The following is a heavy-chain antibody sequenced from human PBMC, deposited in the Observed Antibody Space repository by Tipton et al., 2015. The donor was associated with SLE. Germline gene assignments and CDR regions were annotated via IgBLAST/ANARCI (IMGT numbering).Heavy chain of an antibody. CDR2: IYYSGST. CDR1: GGSISSGGYY. D-gene: IGHD3-16*01. CDR3: ARARGGLDAFDI. J-gene: IGHJ3*02. V-gene: IGHV4-61*08. Sequence: TLSLTCTVSGGSISSGGYYWSWIRQPPGKGLEWIGYIYYSGSTNYNPSLKSRVTISVDTSKNQFSLKLSSVTAADTAVYYCARARGGLDAFDIWGQGTMVTVSS.